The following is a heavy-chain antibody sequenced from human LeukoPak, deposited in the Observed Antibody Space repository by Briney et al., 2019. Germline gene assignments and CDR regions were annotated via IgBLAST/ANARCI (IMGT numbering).Heavy chain of an antibody. CDR3: ACLWGSTTAGSFGY. J-gene: IGHJ4*02. V-gene: IGHV3-53*01. CDR1: GFTVSSNY. Sequence: GGSLRLSCAASGFTVSSNYMSWVRQTPNKGLEWVSVIYSGGSTSYADSVKGRFTISRDNSRNTLYLQMNSLRVEDTAVYYCACLWGSTTAGSFGYWGQGTLVTVSS. D-gene: IGHD1-26*01. CDR2: IYSGGST.